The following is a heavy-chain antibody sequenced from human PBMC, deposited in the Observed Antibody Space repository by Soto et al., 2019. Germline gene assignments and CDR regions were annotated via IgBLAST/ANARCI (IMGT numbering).Heavy chain of an antibody. J-gene: IGHJ4*02. CDR2: ISYDGSDE. Sequence: QVQLVESGGGVVQPGRSLRLSCSGSTFSFNNYAMHWVRQAPGKGLEWVTVISYDGSDEYYADSVKGRFTISRDNSKKMVYLHMKSLTTEDTAVYYYARGREIQLWQHLYSWGQGTLVTVSS. D-gene: IGHD5-18*01. V-gene: IGHV3-30-3*01. CDR3: ARGREIQLWQHLYS. CDR1: TFSFNNYA.